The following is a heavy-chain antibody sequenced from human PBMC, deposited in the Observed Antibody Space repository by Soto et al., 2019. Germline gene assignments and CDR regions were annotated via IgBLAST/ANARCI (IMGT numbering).Heavy chain of an antibody. CDR1: GFTFSSYE. Sequence: EVQLVESGGGLVQPGGSLRLPCAASGFTFSSYEMNWVRQAPGKGLEWVSYISSSGSTIYYADSVKGRFTISRDNAKNSLYLQMNSLRAEDTAVYYCARGAVAAAAGWFDPWGQGTLVTVSS. CDR3: ARGAVAAAAGWFDP. V-gene: IGHV3-48*03. J-gene: IGHJ5*02. CDR2: ISSSGSTI. D-gene: IGHD6-13*01.